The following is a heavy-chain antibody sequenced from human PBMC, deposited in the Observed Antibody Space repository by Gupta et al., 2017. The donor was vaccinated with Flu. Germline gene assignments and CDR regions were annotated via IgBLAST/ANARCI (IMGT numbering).Heavy chain of an antibody. V-gene: IGHV3-7*01. CDR2: IKEDGSET. CDR3: TRDSKPTKRNDYYGVDV. J-gene: IGHJ6*02. D-gene: IGHD3-3*02. Sequence: EVRLVESGGGLVQPGGSLGLPCAAARFPFNTDCMSWVRRAPGKGLEWVANIKEDGSETNYVDSVKGRFTISRDNAKNSLYLQLNSLRAEDTAVYYCTRDSKPTKRNDYYGVDVWGQGTTVTVSS. CDR1: RFPFNTDC.